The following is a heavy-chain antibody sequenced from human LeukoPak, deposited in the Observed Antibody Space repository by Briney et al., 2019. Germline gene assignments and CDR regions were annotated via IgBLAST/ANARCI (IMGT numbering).Heavy chain of an antibody. CDR2: ISGSGGST. J-gene: IGHJ4*02. CDR1: GFTFSSYA. D-gene: IGHD3-22*01. Sequence: PGGSLRLSCAASGFTFSSYAMSWVRQAPGKGLEWVSAISGSGGSTHYADSVKGRFTISRDNSKNTLYLQMNSLRAEDTAVYYCAKETITMIVVVITAYFDYWGQGTLVTVSS. CDR3: AKETITMIVVVITAYFDY. V-gene: IGHV3-23*01.